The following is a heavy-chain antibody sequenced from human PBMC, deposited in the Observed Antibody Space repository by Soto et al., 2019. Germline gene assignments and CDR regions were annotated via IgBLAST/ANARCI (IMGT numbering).Heavy chain of an antibody. CDR2: IYYSGST. D-gene: IGHD4-17*01. Sequence: SETLSLTCTVSGGSISSYYWSWIRQPPGKGLEWIGYIYYSGSTNYNPSLKSRVTISVDTSKNQFSLKLSSVTAADTAVYYCARRLGVTTSSFLLPGRMSEEVLAFDIWGQGTMVTVSS. J-gene: IGHJ3*02. V-gene: IGHV4-59*08. CDR3: ARRLGVTTSSFLLPGRMSEEVLAFDI. CDR1: GGSISSYY.